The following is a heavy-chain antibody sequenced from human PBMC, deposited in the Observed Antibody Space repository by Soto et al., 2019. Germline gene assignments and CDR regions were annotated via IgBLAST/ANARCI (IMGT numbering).Heavy chain of an antibody. Sequence: ASVKVSCKASGYTFTGYYMHWVRQAPGQGLEWMGWINPNSGGTNYAQKFQGRVTMTRDTSISTAYMELSRLRSDDTAVYYCASGPPLRFLGGGFDPWGQGTLVTVSS. V-gene: IGHV1-2*02. D-gene: IGHD3-3*01. J-gene: IGHJ5*02. CDR1: GYTFTGYY. CDR2: INPNSGGT. CDR3: ASGPPLRFLGGGFDP.